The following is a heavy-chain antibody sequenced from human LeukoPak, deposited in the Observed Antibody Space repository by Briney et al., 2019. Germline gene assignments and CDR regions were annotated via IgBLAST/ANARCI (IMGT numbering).Heavy chain of an antibody. CDR3: AKRGVVIWVILVGFHKEAYYFDS. D-gene: IGHD3-22*01. CDR1: GIPHRNYR. CDR2: ISDRGDST. Sequence: GGPVSLPCGLSGIPHRNYRMRGARDAPGEGGVWVAYISDRGDSTHYAHPVKGQLTISGDNPKNTLYLQMDSLRAEDTAVYFCAKRGVVIWVILVGFHKEAYYFDSWGQGALVTVSS. V-gene: IGHV3-23*01. J-gene: IGHJ4*02.